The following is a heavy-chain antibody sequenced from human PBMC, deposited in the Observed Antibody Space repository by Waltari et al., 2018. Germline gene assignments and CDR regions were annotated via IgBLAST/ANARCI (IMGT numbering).Heavy chain of an antibody. Sequence: EVQLLESGGGLVQPGGSLRLSCAASGFSFSSSAMRWVRQAPGQGLEWVSAISGSGGSTYYADSVKGRFTISRDNSKNTLYLQMNSLRAEDTAVYYCASQAALYYYDSSGHLDYWGQGTLVTVSS. V-gene: IGHV3-23*01. J-gene: IGHJ4*02. D-gene: IGHD3-22*01. CDR2: ISGSGGST. CDR1: GFSFSSSA. CDR3: ASQAALYYYDSSGHLDY.